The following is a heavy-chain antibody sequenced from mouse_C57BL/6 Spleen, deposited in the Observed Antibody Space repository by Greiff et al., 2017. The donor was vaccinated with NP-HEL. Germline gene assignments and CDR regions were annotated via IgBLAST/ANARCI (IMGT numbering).Heavy chain of an antibody. V-gene: IGHV1-82*01. CDR2: IYPGDGDT. J-gene: IGHJ1*03. Sequence: QVQLKESGPELVKPGASVKISCKASGYAFSSSWMNWVKQRPGKGLEWIGRIYPGDGDTNYNGKFKGKATLTADKSSSTAYMQLSSLTSEDSAVYFCAREGRGSNWYFDVWGTGTTVTVSS. CDR3: AREGRGSNWYFDV. CDR1: GYAFSSSW. D-gene: IGHD1-1*01.